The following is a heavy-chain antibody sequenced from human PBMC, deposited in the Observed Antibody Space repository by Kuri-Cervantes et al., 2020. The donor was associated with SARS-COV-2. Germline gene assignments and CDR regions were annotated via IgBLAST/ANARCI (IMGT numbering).Heavy chain of an antibody. J-gene: IGHJ6*03. CDR1: GFTFSSYA. V-gene: IGHV3-30*14. CDR2: ISYDGSNK. D-gene: IGHD6-19*01. CDR3: ARDPSGPTSYYYYYLDV. Sequence: GGSLRLSCAASGFTFSSYAMHWVRQAPGKGLEWVAVISYDGSNKYYADSVKGRFTISRDNSETTLYLQMNSLRPEDTAVYYCARDPSGPTSYYYYYLDVWGKGTTVTVSS.